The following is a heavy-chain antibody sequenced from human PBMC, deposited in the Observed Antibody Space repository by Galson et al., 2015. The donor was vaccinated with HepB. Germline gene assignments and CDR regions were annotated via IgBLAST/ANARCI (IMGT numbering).Heavy chain of an antibody. Sequence: SETLSLTCTVSGGSISSYYWSWIRQPPGKGLEWIGYIYYSGSTNYNPSLKSRVTISVDTSKNQFSLKLSSVTAADTAVYYCARAPRDYDILTGFQGYYYMDVWGKGTTVTVSS. D-gene: IGHD3-9*01. J-gene: IGHJ6*03. CDR1: GGSISSYY. V-gene: IGHV4-59*01. CDR3: ARAPRDYDILTGFQGYYYMDV. CDR2: IYYSGST.